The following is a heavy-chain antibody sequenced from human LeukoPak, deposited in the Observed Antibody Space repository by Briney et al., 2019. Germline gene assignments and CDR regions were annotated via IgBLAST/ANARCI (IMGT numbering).Heavy chain of an antibody. J-gene: IGHJ5*02. D-gene: IGHD2-2*02. Sequence: PPETLSLTCAVYGGSFSGYYWSWIRQPPGKGLEWIGEINHSGSTNYNPSVKSRVTISVDTSKNQFSLKLSSVTAADTAVYYCARGRGCSSTSCYSRSNWFDPWGQGTLVTVSS. CDR1: GGSFSGYY. CDR2: INHSGST. CDR3: ARGRGCSSTSCYSRSNWFDP. V-gene: IGHV4-34*01.